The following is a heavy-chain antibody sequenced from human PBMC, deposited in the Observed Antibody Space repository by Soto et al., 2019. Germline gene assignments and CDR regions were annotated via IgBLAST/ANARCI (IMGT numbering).Heavy chain of an antibody. CDR3: AGGRRYSSSWAYYYYGMDV. J-gene: IGHJ6*02. CDR2: IYYSGST. Sequence: RSLTCTVSGGSISSYYWSWIRQPPGKGLEWIGYIYYSGSTNYNPSLKSRVTISVDTSKNQFSLKLSSVTAADTAVYYCAGGRRYSSSWAYYYYGMDVWGQGTTVTVSS. CDR1: GGSISSYY. V-gene: IGHV4-59*01. D-gene: IGHD6-13*01.